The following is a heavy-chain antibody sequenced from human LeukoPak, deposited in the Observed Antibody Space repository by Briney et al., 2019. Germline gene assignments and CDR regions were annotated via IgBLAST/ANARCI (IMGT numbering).Heavy chain of an antibody. CDR1: GXIFTNYC. D-gene: IGHD6-19*01. CDR2: VHPGDSDT. V-gene: IGHV5-51*01. CDR3: ARLRTTVAAGFDY. J-gene: IGHJ4*02. Sequence: GESLKISFKGSGXIFTNYCIGWVRQMPGKGLEWMGIVHPGDSDTRYSPSFQGQVTISVDKSISTAYLQWSSLKASDTAMYYCARLRTTVAAGFDYWGQGTLVTVSS.